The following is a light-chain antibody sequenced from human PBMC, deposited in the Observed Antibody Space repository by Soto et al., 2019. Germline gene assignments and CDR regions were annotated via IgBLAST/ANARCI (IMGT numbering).Light chain of an antibody. J-gene: IGKJ1*01. V-gene: IGKV1-5*01. CDR2: DAS. CDR3: QQYNSYSWT. Sequence: DIQMTQSPSTLSASLGDRVTITCRASQSISSWLAWYQQKPEKAPKLLIYDASSLGSGVPSRFSGSGSGTEFTLTISSLQPDDFATYYCQQYNSYSWTFGQGPKV. CDR1: QSISSW.